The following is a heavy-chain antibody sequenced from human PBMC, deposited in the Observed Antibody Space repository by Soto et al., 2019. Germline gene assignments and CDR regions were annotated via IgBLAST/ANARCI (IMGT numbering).Heavy chain of an antibody. CDR3: ASPYSSSSYYYYGMDV. D-gene: IGHD6-6*01. CDR1: GGSFSGYY. J-gene: IGHJ6*02. CDR2: INHSGST. V-gene: IGHV4-34*01. Sequence: SETLSLTCAVYGGSFSGYYWSWIRQPPGKGLEWIGEINHSGSTNYNPSLKSRVTISVDTSKNQFSLKLSSVTAADTAVYYCASPYSSSSYYYYGMDVWGQGTTVTVSS.